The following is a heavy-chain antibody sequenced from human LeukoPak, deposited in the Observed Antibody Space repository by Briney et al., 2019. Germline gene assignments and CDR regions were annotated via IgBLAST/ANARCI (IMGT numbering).Heavy chain of an antibody. CDR1: VFTFNSYA. CDR3: AKDWYSSSVTAFDI. V-gene: IGHV3-23*01. CDR2: IRGTGGST. J-gene: IGHJ3*02. D-gene: IGHD6-13*01. Sequence: GGSLRLSCAASVFTFNSYAMSWVRQAPGKGLEWVSGIRGTGGSTYYGDSVKGRFTISRDNSKNTLFLQMNNLRDEDTAVYYCAKDWYSSSVTAFDIWGQGTLVTVSS.